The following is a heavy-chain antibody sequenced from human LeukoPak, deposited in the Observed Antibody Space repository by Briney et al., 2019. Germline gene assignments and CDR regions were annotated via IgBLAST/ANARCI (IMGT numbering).Heavy chain of an antibody. Sequence: PSETLSLTCTVSGVSISSSNSYWGWIRQPPGKGLEWIGSIYYSGNTYYNASLKSQVSISIDTSKNQFSLKLSSVTAADTAVYYCAREEALGSGSFDYWGQGTLVTVSS. V-gene: IGHV4-39*07. CDR2: IYYSGNT. CDR1: GVSISSSNSY. CDR3: AREEALGSGSFDY. J-gene: IGHJ4*02. D-gene: IGHD1-26*01.